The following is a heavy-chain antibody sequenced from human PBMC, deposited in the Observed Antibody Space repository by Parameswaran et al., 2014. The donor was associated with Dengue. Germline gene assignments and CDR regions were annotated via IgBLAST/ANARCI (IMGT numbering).Heavy chain of an antibody. CDR3: ARAYDFWSGYFDY. D-gene: IGHD3-3*01. Sequence: WVRQAPGQGLEWMGGIIPIFGTANYAQKFQGRVTITADESTSTAYMELSSLRSEGTAVYYCARAYDFWSGYFDYWGQGTLVTVSS. J-gene: IGHJ4*02. V-gene: IGHV1-69*01. CDR2: IIPIFGTA.